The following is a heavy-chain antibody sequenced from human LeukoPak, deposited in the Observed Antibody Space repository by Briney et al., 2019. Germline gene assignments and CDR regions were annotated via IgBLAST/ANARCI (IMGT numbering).Heavy chain of an antibody. D-gene: IGHD3-22*01. CDR3: ARQATPSLPERDSSGYHPFDF. Sequence: PSETLSLTCTVSGGSISRYYWSWIRQPPGKGLEWIGYIYYSGSTIYNPSLKSRVTISLDTSKNQFSLKLSSVTAADTAVYYCARQATPSLPERDSSGYHPFDFRGQGTLVTVSS. V-gene: IGHV4-59*08. CDR2: IYYSGST. J-gene: IGHJ4*02. CDR1: GGSISRYY.